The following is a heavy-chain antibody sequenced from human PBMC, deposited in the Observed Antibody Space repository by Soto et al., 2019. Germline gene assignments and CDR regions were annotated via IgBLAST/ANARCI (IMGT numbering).Heavy chain of an antibody. CDR1: GYSFTSYW. J-gene: IGHJ6*02. CDR3: AKHIAQPACSTTSCHVGVYDSYYGLAC. Sequence: DSLKLSCKSSGYSFTSYWIGWVRQMPGKGLEWMGIIYPGDSDTRYSPSFQGQVTISADKSISTAYLQWSSLKASDTAMYYCAKHIAQPACSTTSCHVGVYDSYYGLACPGQRTPVTVS. CDR2: IYPGDSDT. D-gene: IGHD2-2*01. V-gene: IGHV5-51*01.